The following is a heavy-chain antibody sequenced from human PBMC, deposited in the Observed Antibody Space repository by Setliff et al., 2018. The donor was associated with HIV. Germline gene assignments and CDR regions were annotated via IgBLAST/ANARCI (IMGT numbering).Heavy chain of an antibody. Sequence: SETLSLTCAVSSGSISSSNWWSWVRQPPGKELEWIGEIYHSGSTNYNPSLKSRVTISLDRFKNQFSLKLTSVTATDTAVYYCARHRDPPGSSWIYYYSYMDVWGKGTTVTVSS. J-gene: IGHJ6*03. CDR3: ARHRDPPGSSWIYYYSYMDV. V-gene: IGHV4-4*02. CDR2: IYHSGST. CDR1: SGSISSSNW. D-gene: IGHD6-13*01.